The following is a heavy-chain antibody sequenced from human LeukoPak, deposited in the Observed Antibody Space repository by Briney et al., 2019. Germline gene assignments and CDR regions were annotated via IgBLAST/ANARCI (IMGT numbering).Heavy chain of an antibody. V-gene: IGHV1-18*01. J-gene: IGHJ3*02. D-gene: IGHD3-22*01. CDR3: ARDYYDSSGYYYHAFDI. Sequence: ASVKVSCKASGYTFTSYGISWVRQAPGQGLEWMGWISAYNGNTNYAQKLQGRVTMTTDTSTSTAYMELRSLRSDDTAVYYCARDYYDSSGYYYHAFDIWGQGTMATVSS. CDR1: GYTFTSYG. CDR2: ISAYNGNT.